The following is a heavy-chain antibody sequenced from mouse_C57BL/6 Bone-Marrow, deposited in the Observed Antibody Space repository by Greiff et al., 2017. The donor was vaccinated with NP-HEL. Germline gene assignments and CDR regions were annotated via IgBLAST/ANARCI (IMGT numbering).Heavy chain of an antibody. J-gene: IGHJ3*01. CDR1: GYAFSSSW. CDR3: ARSLLLLMFAY. D-gene: IGHD1-1*01. V-gene: IGHV1-82*01. CDR2: IYPGDGDT. Sequence: QVQLQQSGPELVKPGASVKISCKASGYAFSSSWMNWVKQRPGKGLEWIGRIYPGDGDTNYNGKFKGKATLTADKSSSTAYMQLSSLTSEDSAVYCCARSLLLLMFAYWGQGTLVTVSA.